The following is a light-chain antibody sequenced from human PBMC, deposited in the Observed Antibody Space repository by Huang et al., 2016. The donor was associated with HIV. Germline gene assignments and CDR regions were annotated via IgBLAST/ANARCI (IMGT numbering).Light chain of an antibody. Sequence: DIQMTQSPSTLSASVGDRVTITCRDSQNIADWLAWYQHKPGKSPKLLIYDVSSLEAGVPATFSGSGAGTEFTLTISGLQPDDFATYYCQQYNFYPWTFGQGTKVEIK. CDR2: DVS. CDR1: QNIADW. V-gene: IGKV1-5*01. J-gene: IGKJ1*01. CDR3: QQYNFYPWT.